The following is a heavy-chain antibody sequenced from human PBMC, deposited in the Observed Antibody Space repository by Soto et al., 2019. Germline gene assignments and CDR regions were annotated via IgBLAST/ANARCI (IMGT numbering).Heavy chain of an antibody. CDR1: GFTFSRYA. CDR3: AREQYSSGWYGSYYYYGMDV. CDR2: ISYDGSNK. J-gene: IGHJ6*02. V-gene: IGHV3-30-3*01. Sequence: PGGSLRLSCAASGFTFSRYAMHWVRQAPGKGLEWVAVISYDGSNKYYADSVKGRFTISRDNSKNTLYLQMNSLRAEDTAVYYCAREQYSSGWYGSYYYYGMDVWGQGTTVTVSS. D-gene: IGHD6-19*01.